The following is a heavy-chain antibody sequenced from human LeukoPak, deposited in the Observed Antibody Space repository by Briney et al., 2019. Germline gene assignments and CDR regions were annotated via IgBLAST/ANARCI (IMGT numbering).Heavy chain of an antibody. CDR2: INHSGST. CDR1: GGSFSGYY. CDR3: ARGRDSYGTGFAY. Sequence: SETLSLTCSVSGGSFSGYYWSWIRQPPGKGLEWIGEINHSGSTNYNPSLKSRVTISVDTSKNQFSLKLSSVTAADTAVYYCARGRDSYGTGFAYWGQRTLVTVSS. D-gene: IGHD5-18*01. V-gene: IGHV4-34*01. J-gene: IGHJ4*02.